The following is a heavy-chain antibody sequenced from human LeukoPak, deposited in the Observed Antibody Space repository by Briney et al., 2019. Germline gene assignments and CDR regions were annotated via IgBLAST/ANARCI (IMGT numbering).Heavy chain of an antibody. V-gene: IGHV3-49*04. D-gene: IGHD2-2*01. CDR1: GFTFGDYA. J-gene: IGHJ4*02. CDR3: TRYRDIVVVPAAIVDY. CDR2: IRSKAYGGTT. Sequence: PGGSLRLSCTASGFTFGDYAMSWVRQAPGKGLEWVGFIRSKAYGGTTEYAASVSGRFTISRDDSKSIAYLQMNSLKTEDTAVYYCTRYRDIVVVPAAIVDYWGQGTLVTVSS.